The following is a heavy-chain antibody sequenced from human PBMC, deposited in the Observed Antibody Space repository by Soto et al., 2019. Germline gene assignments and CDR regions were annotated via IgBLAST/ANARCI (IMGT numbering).Heavy chain of an antibody. J-gene: IGHJ4*02. CDR2: IWYDGSNK. CDR1: GFTFSSYG. Sequence: QVQLVESGGGVVQPGRSLRLSCAASGFTFSSYGMHWVRQAPGKGLEWVAVIWYDGSNKYYADSVKGRFTISRDNSKNTRYRQMKTLRAGDTVVYYCGRDWYQKGFGELYGQFPYWGQEPLVPV. CDR3: GRDWYQKGFGELYGQFPY. D-gene: IGHD3-10*01. V-gene: IGHV3-33*01.